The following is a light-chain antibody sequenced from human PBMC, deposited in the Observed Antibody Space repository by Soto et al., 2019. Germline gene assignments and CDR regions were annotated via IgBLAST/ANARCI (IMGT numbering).Light chain of an antibody. CDR3: QQYGDSPDTDRWT. CDR1: QSVRSSS. Sequence: EIVLTQSPGTLSLSPGERASLSCRASQSVRSSSLAWYQQKPGQPPRLLIYGASSRATGIPDRFSGSGSGTDFTLDISRLEPEDFAVYFCQQYGDSPDTDRWTFGPGTKVKIK. CDR2: GAS. V-gene: IGKV3-20*01. J-gene: IGKJ1*01.